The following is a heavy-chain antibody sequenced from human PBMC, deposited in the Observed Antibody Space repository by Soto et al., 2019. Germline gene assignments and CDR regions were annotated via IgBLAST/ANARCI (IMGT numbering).Heavy chain of an antibody. J-gene: IGHJ5*02. CDR2: SYVTGST. CDR3: ARRGANAYCGGDCYHDP. V-gene: IGHV4-59*01. CDR1: PGCKRSDK. D-gene: IGHD2-21*02. Sequence: PSVRRRLTCIRGPGCKRSDKSHLVSHTKVRPLLRIGQSYVTGSTNYNTSLQSRVNISVDTSKNQFSVKLNSVTAADTAVYYCARRGANAYCGGDCYHDPWGEGTLVTVS.